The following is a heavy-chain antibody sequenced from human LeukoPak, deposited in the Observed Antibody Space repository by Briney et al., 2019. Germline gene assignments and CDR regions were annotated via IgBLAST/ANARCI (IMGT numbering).Heavy chain of an antibody. V-gene: IGHV3-74*01. CDR1: GFTFSGYW. D-gene: IGHD6-19*01. J-gene: IGHJ4*02. CDR2: INSDGSST. Sequence: AGSLRLSCAASGFTFSGYWMNWVRQAPGKGLEWVSRINSDGSSTNYADSVKRLFTIFRDNAKNTLFQQMTSLRAENTVVYCGARDCVGAVADFYYWGQGTLVTVST. CDR3: ARDCVGAVADFYY.